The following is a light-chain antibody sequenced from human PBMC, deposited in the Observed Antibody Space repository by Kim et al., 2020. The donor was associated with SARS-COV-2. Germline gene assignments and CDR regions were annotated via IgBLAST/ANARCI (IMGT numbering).Light chain of an antibody. CDR2: RAS. CDR1: QSINSW. V-gene: IGKV1-5*03. J-gene: IGKJ1*01. CDR3: QQSNANPWT. Sequence: DIQMTQSPSTLSASVGDRVTLTCRATQSINSWLAWYQQKSGKAPKLLIHRASTLESGVPSRFSGSESGTEFTLTISSLQPDDFATYYCQQSNANPWTFGQGTKVDIK.